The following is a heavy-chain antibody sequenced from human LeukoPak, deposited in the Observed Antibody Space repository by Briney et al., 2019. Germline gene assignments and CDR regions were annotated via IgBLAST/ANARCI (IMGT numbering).Heavy chain of an antibody. Sequence: SETLSLTCAVSGGSISSSDWWSWARQPPGRGLEWIGYIWRSDHTNYNPSLKSRVTMSLDKSKNQFSLKLSSVTAADTAVYYCARDPHRSSTNCPFDFWGQGTLVIVSS. V-gene: IGHV4-4*02. D-gene: IGHD2-2*01. CDR3: ARDPHRSSTNCPFDF. J-gene: IGHJ4*02. CDR1: GGSISSSDW. CDR2: IWRSDHT.